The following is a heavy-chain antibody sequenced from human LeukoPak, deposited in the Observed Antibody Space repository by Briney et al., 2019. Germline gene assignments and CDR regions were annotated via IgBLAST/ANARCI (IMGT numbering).Heavy chain of an antibody. V-gene: IGHV1-2*06. Sequence: GAAVKVSCKTSGYTFTDYYIHWVRQAPGQGHEWMGRINPNSGETNTAQKFQGRVTMNGDTSISTAYMELRRVTSDDTAVYYCARDRDYSNTERGFDYWGQGTLVTVS. CDR1: GYTFTDYY. CDR3: ARDRDYSNTERGFDY. J-gene: IGHJ4*02. CDR2: INPNSGET. D-gene: IGHD4-11*01.